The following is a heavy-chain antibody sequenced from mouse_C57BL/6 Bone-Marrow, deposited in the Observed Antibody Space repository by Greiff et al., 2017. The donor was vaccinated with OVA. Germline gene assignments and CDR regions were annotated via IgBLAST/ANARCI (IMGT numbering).Heavy chain of an antibody. CDR2: ISNGGGST. V-gene: IGHV5-12*01. Sequence: EVMLVESGGGLVQPGGSLKLSCAASGFTFSDYYMYWVRQTPEKRLEWVAYISNGGGSTYYPDTVKGRFTISRDNAKNTLYLQMSRLKSEDTAMYYCARGEETFFSWFAYWGQGTLVTVSA. CDR3: ARGEETFFSWFAY. CDR1: GFTFSDYY. J-gene: IGHJ3*01.